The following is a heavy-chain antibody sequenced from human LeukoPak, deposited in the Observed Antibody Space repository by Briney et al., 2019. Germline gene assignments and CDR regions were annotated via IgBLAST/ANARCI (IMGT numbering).Heavy chain of an antibody. CDR2: ISAYNGNT. D-gene: IGHD1-14*01. Sequence: ASVKVSCKASGGTFSSYAISWVRQAPGQGLEWMGWISAYNGNTNYAQKLQGRVTMTTDTSTSTAYMELRSLRSDDTAVYYCARRNFETGEIDYWGQGTLVTVSS. CDR1: GGTFSSYA. J-gene: IGHJ4*02. CDR3: ARRNFETGEIDY. V-gene: IGHV1-18*01.